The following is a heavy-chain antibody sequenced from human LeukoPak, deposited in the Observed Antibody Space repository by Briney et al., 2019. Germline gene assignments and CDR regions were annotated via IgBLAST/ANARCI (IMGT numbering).Heavy chain of an antibody. V-gene: IGHV3-48*01. CDR2: ISSGATDI. D-gene: IGHD4/OR15-4a*01. CDR1: GFSFSTYS. J-gene: IGHJ4*02. CDR3: ARDGYGALRFDC. Sequence: GGSLRLSCAASGFSFSTYSMNWVRQAPGKGLEWLLYISSGATDIYYADSLRGRFTISRDNANNSLYLQMNSLRVEDTAVYYCARDGYGALRFDCWGQGTLVTVSS.